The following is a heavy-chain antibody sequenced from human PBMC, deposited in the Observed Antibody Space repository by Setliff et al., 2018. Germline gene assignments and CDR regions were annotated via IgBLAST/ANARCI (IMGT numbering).Heavy chain of an antibody. V-gene: IGHV4-59*01. CDR3: AKGGTYRYFDY. J-gene: IGHJ4*02. Sequence: PSETLSLTCTVSGDSISLYYWSWIRQPPGKGLEWIGYLYNSGASKYDPSLKSRLTISVDTSKNQFSLKLTSVTAADTAVYFCAKGGTYRYFDYWGQGTLVTVSS. CDR2: LYNSGAS. D-gene: IGHD2-15*01. CDR1: GDSISLYY.